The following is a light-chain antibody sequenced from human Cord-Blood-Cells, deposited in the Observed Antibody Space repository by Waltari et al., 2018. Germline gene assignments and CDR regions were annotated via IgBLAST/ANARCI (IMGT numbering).Light chain of an antibody. Sequence: SSELTQAPAVSVALGQTARITCQGDSLRSHHPSWYPQKPGQAPVLVIYGKNNRPSGIPDRFSGSSSGNTASLTITGAQAEDEADYYCNSRDSSGNHWVFGGGTKLTVL. CDR2: GKN. CDR3: NSRDSSGNHWV. J-gene: IGLJ3*02. V-gene: IGLV3-19*01. CDR1: SLRSHH.